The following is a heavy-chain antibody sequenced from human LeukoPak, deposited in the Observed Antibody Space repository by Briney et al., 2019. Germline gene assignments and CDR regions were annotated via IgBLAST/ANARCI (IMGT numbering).Heavy chain of an antibody. Sequence: APGKASPTPSGSTFTSSGIRWVREAPGQGLERGGWISAYNGNTNYAQTLQGRVTMTTDTSTSTSYMELRSLRSDDTAVYYCARDGIDYYPFDYWGQGTLVTVSS. CDR3: ARDGIDYYPFDY. CDR1: GSTFTSSG. CDR2: ISAYNGNT. V-gene: IGHV1-18*01. D-gene: IGHD3-22*01. J-gene: IGHJ4*02.